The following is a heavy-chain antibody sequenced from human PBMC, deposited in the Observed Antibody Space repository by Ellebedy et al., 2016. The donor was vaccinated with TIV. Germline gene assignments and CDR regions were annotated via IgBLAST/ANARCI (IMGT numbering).Heavy chain of an antibody. D-gene: IGHD5/OR15-5a*01. V-gene: IGHV3-30*18. J-gene: IGHJ6*02. CDR2: ISYDGSNK. CDR1: GFTFSSYG. CDR3: AKESSTSGMDV. Sequence: GESLKISXAASGFTFSSYGMHWVRQAPGKGLEWVAVISYDGSNKYYADSVKGRFTISRDNSKNTLYLQMNSLRAEDTAVYYCAKESSTSGMDVWGQGTTATVSS.